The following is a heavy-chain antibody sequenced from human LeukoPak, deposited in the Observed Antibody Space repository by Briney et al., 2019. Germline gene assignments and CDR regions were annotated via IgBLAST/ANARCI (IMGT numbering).Heavy chain of an antibody. CDR3: VKALVGQTSGY. CDR1: GFTVSSNY. D-gene: IGHD1-26*01. V-gene: IGHV3-30*18. Sequence: PGGSLRLSCAASGFTVSSNYMSWVRQAPGKGLEWLAVISHDASDEYYADSVKGRFTISRDNAKNMIYLQMISLRAEDTAVYYCVKALVGQTSGYWGQGTRVTVST. CDR2: ISHDASDE. J-gene: IGHJ4*02.